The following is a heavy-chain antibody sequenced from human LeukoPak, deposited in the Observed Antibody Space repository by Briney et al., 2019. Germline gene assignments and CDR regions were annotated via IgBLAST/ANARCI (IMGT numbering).Heavy chain of an antibody. CDR3: ARQGCTNGVCYVADY. J-gene: IGHJ4*02. CDR1: GDSIGSYS. V-gene: IGHV4-59*01. D-gene: IGHD2-8*01. Sequence: PSETLSLTCTVSGDSIGSYSWSWIRQPPGKGLEWIGYIHYSGSTNYNPSLKSRVTISVDTSKNQFSLKLSSVTAADTAVYYCARQGCTNGVCYVADYWGQGTLVTVSS. CDR2: IHYSGST.